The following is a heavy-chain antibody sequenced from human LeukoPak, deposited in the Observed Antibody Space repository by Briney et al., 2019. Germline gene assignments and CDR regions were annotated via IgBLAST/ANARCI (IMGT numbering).Heavy chain of an antibody. V-gene: IGHV3-23*01. Sequence: GGSLRLSCAASGFTFSSYAMSWVRQAPGKGLEWVSAISGSGGSTYYADSVKGRFTISRDNSKNTLYLQMNSLRAEDTAVYYCAKEREGQGFYYDSSGYDNDYWGQGTLVTVSS. J-gene: IGHJ4*02. CDR1: GFTFSSYA. CDR2: ISGSGGST. CDR3: AKEREGQGFYYDSSGYDNDY. D-gene: IGHD3-22*01.